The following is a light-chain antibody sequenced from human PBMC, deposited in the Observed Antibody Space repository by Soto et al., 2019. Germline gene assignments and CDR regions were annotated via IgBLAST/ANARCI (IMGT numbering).Light chain of an antibody. CDR3: QQYNNWPLLT. CDR1: QSVSTS. J-gene: IGKJ4*01. CDR2: GAF. V-gene: IGKV3D-15*01. Sequence: EVVMTQSPATLSVSPGERATLSCRASQSVSTSLAWYQHIPGQAPRLLIFGAFARATGIPARFSGGGSATEFTLTISSLQSEDFAVYYCQQYNNWPLLTFGGGTKVEIK.